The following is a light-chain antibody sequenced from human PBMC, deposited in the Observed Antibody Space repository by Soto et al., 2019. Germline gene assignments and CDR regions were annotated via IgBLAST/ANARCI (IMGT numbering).Light chain of an antibody. CDR2: TTS. CDR1: QTVSKY. J-gene: IGKJ1*01. Sequence: DIQMTQSPPSLSASVGDRVTITCRTSQTVSKYLNWYQQKPGKAPDLLVYTTSTLHSGVPSRFSGSGSGTDFTLTITSLQPEDFATYYCQQTYSLPRTFGPGTKVDI. V-gene: IGKV1-39*01. CDR3: QQTYSLPRT.